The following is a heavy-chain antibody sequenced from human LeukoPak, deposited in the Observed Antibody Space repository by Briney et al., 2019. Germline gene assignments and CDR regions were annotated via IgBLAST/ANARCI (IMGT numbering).Heavy chain of an antibody. CDR2: ISSSSSTI. D-gene: IGHD3-3*01. J-gene: IGHJ6*03. CDR3: ARDTPYYDFWSGYYYYYYMDV. V-gene: IGHV3-48*01. Sequence: GGSLRLSRAASGFTFSSYAMSWVRQAPGKGLEWVSYISSSSSTIYYADSVKGRFTISRDNAKNSLYLQMNSLRAEDTAVYYCARDTPYYDFWSGYYYYYYMDVWGKGTTVTVSS. CDR1: GFTFSSYA.